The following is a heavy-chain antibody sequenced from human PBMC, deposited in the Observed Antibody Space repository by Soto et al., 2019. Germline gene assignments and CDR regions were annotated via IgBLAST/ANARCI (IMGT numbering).Heavy chain of an antibody. D-gene: IGHD6-19*01. Sequence: TLSLNCTVSGGSISSGGYYWNWIRQHPGKGLEWIGYTYYSENTYYNPSLNSRITISADTSKNQFSLKLSSVTAADTAVYYCARLSSSGWPIDSWGQGTLVTVSS. V-gene: IGHV4-31*03. J-gene: IGHJ4*02. CDR2: TYYSENT. CDR1: GGSISSGGYY. CDR3: ARLSSSGWPIDS.